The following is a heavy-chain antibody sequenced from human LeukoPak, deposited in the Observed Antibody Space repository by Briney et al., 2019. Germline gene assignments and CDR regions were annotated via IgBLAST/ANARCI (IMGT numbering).Heavy chain of an antibody. J-gene: IGHJ4*02. CDR1: GGTFSSYA. V-gene: IGHV1-69*04. Sequence: SVKVSCKASGGTFSSYAISWVRQAPGQGLEWMGRIIPILGIANYAQKFQGRVTITADKSTSTAYMELSSLRSEDTAVYYCARTVTLFFDYWGQGTLVTVSS. CDR3: ARTVTLFFDY. CDR2: IIPILGIA. D-gene: IGHD4-17*01.